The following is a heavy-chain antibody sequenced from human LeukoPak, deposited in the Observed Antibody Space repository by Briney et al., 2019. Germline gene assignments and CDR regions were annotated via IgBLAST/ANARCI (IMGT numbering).Heavy chain of an antibody. V-gene: IGHV3-73*01. J-gene: IGHJ3*02. D-gene: IGHD5-18*01. Sequence: GGSLRLSCAASGFTFSGSAMHWVRQASGKGLEWVGRIRRKANSYATAYAASVKGRFTISRDDSKNTAYLQMNSLKTEDTAVYYCTGMWIQLWLSSEAFDIWGQGTMVTVSS. CDR2: IRRKANSYAT. CDR3: TGMWIQLWLSSEAFDI. CDR1: GFTFSGSA.